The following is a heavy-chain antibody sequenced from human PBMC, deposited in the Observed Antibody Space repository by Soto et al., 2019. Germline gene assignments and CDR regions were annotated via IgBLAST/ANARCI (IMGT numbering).Heavy chain of an antibody. CDR2: IIPIFGTA. D-gene: IGHD5-18*01. CDR3: ARVTEREFDY. V-gene: IGHV1-69*13. Sequence: ASVKFSCKASGGTFSSYAISWVRQAPGQGLEWMGGIIPIFGTANYAQKFQGRVTITADESTSTAYMELSSLRSEDTAVYYCARVTEREFDYWGQGTLVTVSS. CDR1: GGTFSSYA. J-gene: IGHJ4*02.